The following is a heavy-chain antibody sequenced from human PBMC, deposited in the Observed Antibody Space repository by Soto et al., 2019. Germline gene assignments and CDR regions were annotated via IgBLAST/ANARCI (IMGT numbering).Heavy chain of an antibody. D-gene: IGHD2-2*01. J-gene: IGHJ4*02. CDR3: AKNLSPIYCSDTSCIRPYLHY. CDR1: GSTFRSSG. CDR2: ISYDGSNK. V-gene: IGHV3-30*18. Sequence: QVHLVESGGGVVQPGTSLRLSCAASGSTFRSSGMHWVRQAPGKGLEWVAVISYDGSNKFYAGSVKGRFTIYRDNSKDTLFLQMDSLGPEDTAMYYCAKNLSPIYCSDTSCIRPYLHYWGQGALVTVSS.